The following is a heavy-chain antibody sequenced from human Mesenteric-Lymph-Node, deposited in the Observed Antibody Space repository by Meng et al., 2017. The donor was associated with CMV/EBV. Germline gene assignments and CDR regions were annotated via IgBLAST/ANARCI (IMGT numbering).Heavy chain of an antibody. CDR2: IDSFSSTM. D-gene: IGHD3-22*01. CDR3: AKSRWAYYDSSGYCFDY. V-gene: IGHV3-48*04. Sequence: GESLKISCAASGFTFSSYSMNWVRQAPGKGLEWLSYIDSFSSTMYYADSVKGRFTISRDNAKNSLYLQMNSLRAEDTAMYYCAKSRWAYYDSSGYCFDYWGQGTLVTVSS. CDR1: GFTFSSYS. J-gene: IGHJ4*02.